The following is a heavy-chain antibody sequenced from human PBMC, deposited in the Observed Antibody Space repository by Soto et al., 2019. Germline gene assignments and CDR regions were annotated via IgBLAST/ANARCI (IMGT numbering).Heavy chain of an antibody. CDR1: GFTFSSYG. V-gene: IGHV3-30*18. CDR2: ISYDGSNK. Sequence: QVQLVESGGGVVQPGRSLRLSCAASGFTFSSYGMHWVRQAPGKGLEWVAVISYDGSNKYYADSVKGRFTISRDNSKNPLYLQMNSLRAEDTAVYYCAKDLTFGELSRNYYYGTDVWGQGTTVTVSS. CDR3: AKDLTFGELSRNYYYGTDV. D-gene: IGHD3-10*01. J-gene: IGHJ6*02.